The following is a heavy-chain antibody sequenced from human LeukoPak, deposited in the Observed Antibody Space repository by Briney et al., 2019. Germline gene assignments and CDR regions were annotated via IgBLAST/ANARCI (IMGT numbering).Heavy chain of an antibody. V-gene: IGHV4-59*01. CDR2: IYYSGST. Sequence: SETLSLTCTVSGGSISSYYWSWIRQPPGKGLEWIGYIYYSGSTNYNPSLKSRVTISVDTSKNQFPLKLSSVTAADPAVYYCASSPPPYYYYMDVWGKGTMVTVSS. CDR3: ASSPPPYYYYMDV. J-gene: IGHJ6*03. CDR1: GGSISSYY.